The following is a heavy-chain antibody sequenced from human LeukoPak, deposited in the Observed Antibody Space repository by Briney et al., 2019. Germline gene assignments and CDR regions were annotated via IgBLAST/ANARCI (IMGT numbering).Heavy chain of an antibody. CDR2: ISYDGSNK. J-gene: IGHJ5*02. Sequence: PGGSLRLSCAASGFTFSSYAMHWVRQAPGTGLEWVAVISYDGSNKYYADSVKGRFTISRDNSKNTLYLQMNSLRAEDTAVYYCARPRYCSSTSCYNRFDPWGQGTLVTVSS. CDR1: GFTFSSYA. V-gene: IGHV3-30-3*01. CDR3: ARPRYCSSTSCYNRFDP. D-gene: IGHD2-2*01.